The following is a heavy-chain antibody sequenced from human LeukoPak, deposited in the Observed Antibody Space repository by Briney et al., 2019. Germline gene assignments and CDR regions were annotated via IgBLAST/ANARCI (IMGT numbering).Heavy chain of an antibody. J-gene: IGHJ6*03. CDR2: IYYSGST. CDR3: ARVFPSGYYYYYYYMDV. Sequence: PSETLSLTCTVSGGSISSSSYYWSWIRQPPGKGLEWIGYIYYSGSTYYNPSLKSRVTISVDTSKNQFSLKLSSVTAADTAVYYCARVFPSGYYYYYYYMDVWGKGTTVTVSS. D-gene: IGHD3-22*01. CDR1: GGSISSSSYY. V-gene: IGHV4-30-4*08.